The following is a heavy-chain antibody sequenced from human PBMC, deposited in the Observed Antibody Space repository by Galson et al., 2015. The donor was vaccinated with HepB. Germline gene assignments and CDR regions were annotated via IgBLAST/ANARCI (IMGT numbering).Heavy chain of an antibody. J-gene: IGHJ6*03. CDR2: ISYDGSNK. CDR3: ARDHCSSTSCYVWIYYYYMDV. V-gene: IGHV3-30-3*01. D-gene: IGHD2-2*01. CDR1: GFTFSSYA. Sequence: SLRLSCAASGFTFSSYAMHWVRQAPGKGLEWVAVISYDGSNKYYADSVKGRFTISRDNSKNTLYLQMNSLRAEDTAVYYCARDHCSSTSCYVWIYYYYMDVWGKGTTVTVSS.